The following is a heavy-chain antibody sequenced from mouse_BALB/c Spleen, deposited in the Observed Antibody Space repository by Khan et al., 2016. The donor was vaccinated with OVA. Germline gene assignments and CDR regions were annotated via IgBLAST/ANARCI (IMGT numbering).Heavy chain of an antibody. CDR3: ARVYDFFAS. J-gene: IGHJ3*01. CDR2: INPNTDNI. V-gene: IGHV1-26*01. CDR1: GYSFTLYY. D-gene: IGHD2-14*01. Sequence: EVQLQQSGPDLVTPGTSVKISCKASGYSFTLYYMSWVKQSHEKSLEWIGRINPNTDNINYNQEFKGKAILTVDKSSNTAYMELRSLTSEDSAVYFCARVYDFFASWGQGTLVTVS.